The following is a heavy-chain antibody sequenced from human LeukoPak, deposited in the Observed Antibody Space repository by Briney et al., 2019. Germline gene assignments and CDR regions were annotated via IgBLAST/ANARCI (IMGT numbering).Heavy chain of an antibody. D-gene: IGHD3-22*01. V-gene: IGHV4-34*01. Sequence: SETLSLTCAVYGGSFSGYYWSWIRQPPGKGLEWIGELNHSGSTNYNPSLKSRVTISVDTSKNQFSLKLSSVTAADTAVYYCARGPYYYDSSGYYLGWVFDYWGQGTLVTVSS. J-gene: IGHJ4*02. CDR2: LNHSGST. CDR1: GGSFSGYY. CDR3: ARGPYYYDSSGYYLGWVFDY.